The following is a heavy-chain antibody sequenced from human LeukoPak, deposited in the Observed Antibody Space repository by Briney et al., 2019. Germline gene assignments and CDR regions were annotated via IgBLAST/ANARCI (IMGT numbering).Heavy chain of an antibody. Sequence: SETLSLTCAVYGGSFSGYHWTWIRQSPGKGLEWIGDINPSGSTHYNPSLKSRLTISVDTSKNQFSLKLRSVTAADAAVYYCARGSHDITMIVVVMTSVSYYLDVWGKGTTVTVS. CDR1: GGSFSGYH. V-gene: IGHV4-34*01. CDR3: ARGSHDITMIVVVMTSVSYYLDV. CDR2: INPSGST. J-gene: IGHJ6*03. D-gene: IGHD3-22*01.